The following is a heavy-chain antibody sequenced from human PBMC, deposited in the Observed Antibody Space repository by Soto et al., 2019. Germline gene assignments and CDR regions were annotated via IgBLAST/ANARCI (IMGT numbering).Heavy chain of an antibody. Sequence: GGSLRLSCAASGFTFSSYAMHWVRQAPGKGLEWVAVISYDGSNKYYADSVKGRFTISRDNSKNTLYLQMNSLRAKDTAVYYCATTYYYDSSGYYGLDYWGQGTLVTVSS. CDR1: GFTFSSYA. V-gene: IGHV3-30-3*01. CDR3: ATTYYYDSSGYYGLDY. D-gene: IGHD3-22*01. J-gene: IGHJ4*02. CDR2: ISYDGSNK.